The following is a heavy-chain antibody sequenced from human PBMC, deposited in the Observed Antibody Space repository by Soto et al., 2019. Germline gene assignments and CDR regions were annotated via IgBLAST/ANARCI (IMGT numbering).Heavy chain of an antibody. D-gene: IGHD3-3*01. CDR1: GGSLSRYY. J-gene: IGHJ4*02. Sequence: SEALCLTRTGSGGSLSRYYWSLVRQPPGKGLDWIGYIYYSGSTNYNPSLKSRVTISVDTSKNQFSLKLSSVTAADTAVYYCATQHDFWSGNFDYWGQGTLVTVSS. CDR3: ATQHDFWSGNFDY. CDR2: IYYSGST. V-gene: IGHV4-59*08.